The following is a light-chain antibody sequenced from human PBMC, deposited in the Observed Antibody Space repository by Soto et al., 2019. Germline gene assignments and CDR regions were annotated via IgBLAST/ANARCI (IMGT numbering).Light chain of an antibody. J-gene: IGKJ4*01. CDR1: QDTSNY. CDR3: QQYNNLPLT. V-gene: IGKV1-33*01. Sequence: DTQMTQSPSSLSASVGDRVTITCQASQDTSNYLNWYQQKPGKAPKLLIYDASNLEAGVPSRFSGSASWTDFTFTISSLQPEDIATYYCQQYNNLPLTFGGGTKVDNK. CDR2: DAS.